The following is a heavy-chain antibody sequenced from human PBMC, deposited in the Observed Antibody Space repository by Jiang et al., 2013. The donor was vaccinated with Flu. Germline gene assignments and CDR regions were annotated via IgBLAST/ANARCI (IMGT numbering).Heavy chain of an antibody. Sequence: EVKKPGSSVKVSCKASGGTFSSYAISWVRQAPGQGLEWMGGTIPIFGTANYAQKFQGRVTITADESTSTAYVELSSLRSEDTAVYYCARNVVVAAQVAFDPWGQGTLVTVSS. D-gene: IGHD2-15*01. CDR3: ARNVVVAAQVAFDP. CDR1: GGTFSSYA. CDR2: TIPIFGTA. J-gene: IGHJ5*02. V-gene: IGHV1-69*01.